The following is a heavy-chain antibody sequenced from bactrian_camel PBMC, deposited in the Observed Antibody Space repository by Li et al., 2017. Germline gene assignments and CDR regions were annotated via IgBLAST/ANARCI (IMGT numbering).Heavy chain of an antibody. Sequence: QVQLVESGGGSVQAGGSLRLSCTVSGLSFEDYAMAWFRQAPGKVREALAIMHTRDDKTVYADSVEGRSTISQDNAKNTVYLQMNSLKPEDTGMYSCKTTGTWCSQYWGQGTQVTVS. CDR3: KTTGTWCSQY. D-gene: IGHD6*01. J-gene: IGHJ4*01. CDR1: GLSFEDYA. V-gene: IGHV3S63*01. CDR2: MHTRDDKT.